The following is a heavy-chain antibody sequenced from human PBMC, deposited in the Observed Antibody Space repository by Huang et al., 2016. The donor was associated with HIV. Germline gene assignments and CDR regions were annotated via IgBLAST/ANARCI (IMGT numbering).Heavy chain of an antibody. CDR1: GFTFSSYW. J-gene: IGHJ4*02. CDR2: SNSDGGSS. V-gene: IGHV3-74*01. Sequence: EVQLVESGGGLVQPGGSLRLSCAASGFTFSSYWLHWVRQAPGKGLFWVSRSNSDGGSSGYADSVKGRFTSSRDNAKNTLYLQMNSLRAEDTAVYYCVRDPRIQSWLNYFDYWGQGTLVSVSS. D-gene: IGHD3-22*01. CDR3: VRDPRIQSWLNYFDY.